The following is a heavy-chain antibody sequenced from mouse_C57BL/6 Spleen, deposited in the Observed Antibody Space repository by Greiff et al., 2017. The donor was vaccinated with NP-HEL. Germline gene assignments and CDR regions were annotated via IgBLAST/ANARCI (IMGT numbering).Heavy chain of an antibody. V-gene: IGHV1-15*01. J-gene: IGHJ1*03. D-gene: IGHD3-2*02. CDR3: TEQLRPHWYFDV. CDR1: GYTFTDYE. CDR2: IDPETGGT. Sequence: QVHVKQSGAELVRPGASVTLSCKASGYTFTDYEMHWVKQTPVHGLEWIGAIDPETGGTAYNQKFTGKAILTADKSSSTAYMELRSLTSEDSAVYYCTEQLRPHWYFDVWGTGTTVTVSS.